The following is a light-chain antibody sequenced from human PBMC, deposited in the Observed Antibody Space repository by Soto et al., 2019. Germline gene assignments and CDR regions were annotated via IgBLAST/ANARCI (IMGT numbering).Light chain of an antibody. Sequence: QSVLTQPPSASGTPGQRVTISCSGSSSNIGSNYVFWYQHLPGTAPKLLIYRNNQRPSGVPDRFSSSKSGTSASLAISGRRSEDETDYYCAAWDDSLSGVVFGGGAKVTVL. V-gene: IGLV1-47*01. J-gene: IGLJ2*01. CDR1: SSNIGSNY. CDR3: AAWDDSLSGVV. CDR2: RNN.